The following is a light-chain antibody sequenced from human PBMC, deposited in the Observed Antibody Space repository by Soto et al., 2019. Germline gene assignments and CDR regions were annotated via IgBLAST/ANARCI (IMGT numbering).Light chain of an antibody. CDR2: GAS. V-gene: IGKV3-15*01. CDR3: QQYDDWPPGT. Sequence: EMLMTQSPATLSVSPGERATLSCRASQDVGSNLAWYQQKPGQAPRLLIYGASTRATGIPARFSGSGSETEFTLTISGLQSEDFAVYYCQQYDDWPPGTFGQGTKVDIK. CDR1: QDVGSN. J-gene: IGKJ1*01.